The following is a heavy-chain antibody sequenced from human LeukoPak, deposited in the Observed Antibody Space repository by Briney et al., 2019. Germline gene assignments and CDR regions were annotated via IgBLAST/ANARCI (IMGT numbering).Heavy chain of an antibody. CDR2: ISAYDGNT. V-gene: IGHV1-18*01. CDR1: GYTFTSYG. D-gene: IGHD3-22*01. Sequence: ASVKVSCKASGYTFTSYGISWVRQAPGQGLEWMGWISAYDGNTNYAQKLQGRVTMTTDTSTSTAYMELRSLRSDDTAVYCCARARGYDSSGYGRPYYFDYWGQGTPVTVSS. J-gene: IGHJ4*02. CDR3: ARARGYDSSGYGRPYYFDY.